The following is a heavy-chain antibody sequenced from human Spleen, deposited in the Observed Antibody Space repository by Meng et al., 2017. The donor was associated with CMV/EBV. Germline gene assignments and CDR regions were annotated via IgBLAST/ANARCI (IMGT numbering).Heavy chain of an antibody. D-gene: IGHD1-14*01. CDR3: TQSRGNNPFQA. CDR2: VYYGGST. J-gene: IGHJ1*01. V-gene: IGHV4-59*01. CDR1: GGYMNYYY. Sequence: SETLSLTCTVSGGYMNYYYWSWIRQPPGKGLEWIGYVYYGGSTHYNPSLKSRVTILGDTSKKQFALKLTSVTAADTAVYYCTQSRGNNPFQAWGQGTLVTVSS.